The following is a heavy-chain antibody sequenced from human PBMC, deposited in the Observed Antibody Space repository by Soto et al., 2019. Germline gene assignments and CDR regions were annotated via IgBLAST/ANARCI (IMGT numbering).Heavy chain of an antibody. CDR2: IDWDDEK. CDR1: GFSLTASETR. V-gene: IGHV2-70*04. D-gene: IGHD4-17*01. Sequence: PGPPLVNPTQTLTLTCTISGFSLTASETRVSWIRQPPGKSLEWLARIDWDDEKFYRTSLKRRLTISRDTSKNQVVLTITNMDPVDTATYYFAGRIRGDYGFHFWGQGALGTVS. CDR3: AGRIRGDYGFHF. J-gene: IGHJ4*02.